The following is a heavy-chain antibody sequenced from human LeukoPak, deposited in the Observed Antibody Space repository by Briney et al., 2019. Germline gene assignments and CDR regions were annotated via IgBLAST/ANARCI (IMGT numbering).Heavy chain of an antibody. J-gene: IGHJ6*04. CDR3: AELGITMIGGV. D-gene: IGHD3-10*02. V-gene: IGHV3-48*03. CDR1: GFTFSSYE. CDR2: ISSSGSTI. Sequence: GGSLRLSCAASGFTFSSYEMSWVRQAPGKGLEWVSYISSSGSTIYYADSVRGRFTISRDNAKNSLYLQMNSLRAEDTAVYYCAELGITMIGGVWGKGTTVTISS.